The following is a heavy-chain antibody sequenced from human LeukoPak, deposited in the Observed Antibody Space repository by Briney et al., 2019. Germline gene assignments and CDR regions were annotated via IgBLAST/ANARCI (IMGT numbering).Heavy chain of an antibody. CDR2: IIPIFGTA. J-gene: IGHJ4*02. D-gene: IGHD2-15*01. V-gene: IGHV1-69*06. CDR1: GYTFTSYG. CDR3: ARDQYCSGGSCRIYYFDY. Sequence: SVKVSCKASGYTFTSYGISWVRQAPGQGLEWMGGIIPIFGTANYAQKFQGRVTITADKSTSTAYMELSSLRSEDTAVYYCARDQYCSGGSCRIYYFDYWGQGTLVTVSS.